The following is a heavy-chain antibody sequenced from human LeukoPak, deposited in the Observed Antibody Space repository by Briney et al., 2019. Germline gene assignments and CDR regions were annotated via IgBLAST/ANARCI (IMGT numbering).Heavy chain of an antibody. CDR1: GFTLSNYW. Sequence: GGSLRLSCAGSGFTLSNYWMTWVRQAPGKGLEWVANIKEDGSEKYYVDSVKGRFTISRGNAKNSLYLQMNSLRAEDTAVYYCARDPSSDAFDIWGQGTMVTVSS. V-gene: IGHV3-7*05. CDR3: ARDPSSDAFDI. J-gene: IGHJ3*02. CDR2: IKEDGSEK.